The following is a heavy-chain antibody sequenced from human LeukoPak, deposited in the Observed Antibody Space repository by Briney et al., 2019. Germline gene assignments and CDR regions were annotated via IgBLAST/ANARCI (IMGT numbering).Heavy chain of an antibody. V-gene: IGHV3-74*01. Sequence: GGSLRLSCTASGFTFSSHWMHWVRQAPGKGLVWVSRIKNDGSSTSYADSVKGRFTISRDNSKNTLYLQMNSLRAEDTAVYYCARVGSSGWYVDYWGQGTLVTVSS. CDR3: ARVGSSGWYVDY. CDR1: GFTFSSHW. D-gene: IGHD6-19*01. CDR2: IKNDGSST. J-gene: IGHJ4*02.